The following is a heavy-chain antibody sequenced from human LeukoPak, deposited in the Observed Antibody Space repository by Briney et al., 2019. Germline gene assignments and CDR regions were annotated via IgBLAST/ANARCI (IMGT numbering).Heavy chain of an antibody. CDR3: ARDKERSGSGSYYPEREGFDY. Sequence: PSETLSLTCTVSGGSISSYYWSWIRPPAGEGLEWIGRIYTSGSTHYNPSLKSRVTMSVDTSKNQFSLRLSSVTAADTAVYYCARDKERSGSGSYYPEREGFDYWGQGTLVTVSS. J-gene: IGHJ4*02. V-gene: IGHV4-4*07. D-gene: IGHD3-10*01. CDR2: IYTSGST. CDR1: GGSISSYY.